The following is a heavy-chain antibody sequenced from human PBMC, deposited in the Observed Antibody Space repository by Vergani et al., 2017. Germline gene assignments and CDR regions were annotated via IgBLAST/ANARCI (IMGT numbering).Heavy chain of an antibody. CDR3: AINHLYCSSTSCRPNWFDP. J-gene: IGHJ5*02. Sequence: QVQLQESGPGLVKPSQTLSLTCTVSGGSISSGGYYWSWIRQHPGKGLEWIGYIYYSGSTYYNPSLKSRVTISVDTSKNQFSLKLSSVTDADTAVYYWAINHLYCSSTSCRPNWFDPWGQGTLVTVSS. V-gene: IGHV4-31*03. CDR2: IYYSGST. D-gene: IGHD2-2*01. CDR1: GGSISSGGYY.